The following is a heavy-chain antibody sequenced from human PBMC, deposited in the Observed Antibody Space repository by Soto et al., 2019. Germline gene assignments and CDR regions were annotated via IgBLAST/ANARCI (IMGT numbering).Heavy chain of an antibody. Sequence: VKVSCKASGYTFTSYDINWVRQATGQGLEWMGWMNPNSGNTGYAQKFQGRVTMTRNTSISTAYMELSSLRSEDTAVYYCVVVVAAIDQTIFIHYWGQGTLVTVSS. D-gene: IGHD2-15*01. CDR3: VVVVAAIDQTIFIHY. J-gene: IGHJ4*02. CDR1: GYTFTSYD. V-gene: IGHV1-8*01. CDR2: MNPNSGNT.